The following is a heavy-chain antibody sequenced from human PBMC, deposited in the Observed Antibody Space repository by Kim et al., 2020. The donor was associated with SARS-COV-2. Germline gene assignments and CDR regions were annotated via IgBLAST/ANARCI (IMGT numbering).Heavy chain of an antibody. CDR3: SRGGAETAMSHEY. CDR1: GCTFSRSW. Sequence: GGSLRLSCAASGCTFSRSWMHWARQAPGEGMVVVSRLNTYWSTTTHQDPSKGRCTNTTENAKNTVYFQMNSLRAEDTAVDYCSRGGAETAMSHEYWGLGTLVTVSA. CDR2: LNTYWSTT. D-gene: IGHD5-18*01. J-gene: IGHJ4*02. V-gene: IGHV3-74*01.